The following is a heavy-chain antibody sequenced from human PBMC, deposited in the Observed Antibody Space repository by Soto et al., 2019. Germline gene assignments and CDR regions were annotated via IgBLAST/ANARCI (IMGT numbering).Heavy chain of an antibody. D-gene: IGHD1-26*01. CDR2: ISGSGGST. Sequence: EVQLLESGGGLVQPGGSLRLSCAASGFTFSSYAMSWVRQAPGKGLEWVSAISGSGGSTYYADSVKGRFTISRDNSKNTPYLKMNSLRAEATAVYYCAKDSGSWYSHYWGQGTLVTVSS. CDR1: GFTFSSYA. CDR3: AKDSGSWYSHY. J-gene: IGHJ4*02. V-gene: IGHV3-23*01.